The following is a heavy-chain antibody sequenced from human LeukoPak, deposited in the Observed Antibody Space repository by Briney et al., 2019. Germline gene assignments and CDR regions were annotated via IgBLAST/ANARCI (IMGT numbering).Heavy chain of an antibody. J-gene: IGHJ4*02. D-gene: IGHD5-24*01. CDR3: AKDPERWLQLRLGFSD. Sequence: GGSLRLSCAASGFTVSSNYMSWVRQAPGKGLEWVSGISGSGGNTYYADSVKGRFTISRDNSKDTLYLQMNSLRAEDTAVYYCAKDPERWLQLRLGFSDWGQGTLVTVSS. CDR2: ISGSGGNT. CDR1: GFTVSSNY. V-gene: IGHV3-23*01.